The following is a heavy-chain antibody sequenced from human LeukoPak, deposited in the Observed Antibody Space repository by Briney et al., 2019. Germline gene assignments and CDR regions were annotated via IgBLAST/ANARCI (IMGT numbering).Heavy chain of an antibody. Sequence: SETLSLTCTVSGNSISSGDYYWSWIRQPAGKGLEWIGRIYTSGSTTYNPSLKSRVTISGDTSENQFSLRLSSVTAADTAVYYCAKGQAITMIVAVITCFDYWGQGTLVTVSS. D-gene: IGHD3-22*01. CDR1: GNSISSGDYY. V-gene: IGHV4-61*02. CDR2: IYTSGST. CDR3: AKGQAITMIVAVITCFDY. J-gene: IGHJ4*02.